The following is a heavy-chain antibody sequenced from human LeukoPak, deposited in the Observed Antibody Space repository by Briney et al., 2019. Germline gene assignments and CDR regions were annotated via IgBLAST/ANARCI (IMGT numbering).Heavy chain of an antibody. Sequence: PSETLSLTCTVSGGSISSGSYYWSWIRQPAGKGLEWIGRIYTSGSTNYNPSLKSRVTISVDTSKNQFSLKLSSVTAADTAVCYCARGGSSWYGDAFDIWGQGTMVAVSS. CDR1: GGSISSGSYY. J-gene: IGHJ3*02. D-gene: IGHD6-13*01. V-gene: IGHV4-61*02. CDR3: ARGGSSWYGDAFDI. CDR2: IYTSGST.